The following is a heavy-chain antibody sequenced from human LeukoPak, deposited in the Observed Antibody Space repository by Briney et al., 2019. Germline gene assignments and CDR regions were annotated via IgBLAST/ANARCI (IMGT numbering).Heavy chain of an antibody. CDR2: IIPIFGTA. CDR3: ARGVGDSGSYEMFGAFDI. D-gene: IGHD3-10*01. CDR1: GGTFSSYA. J-gene: IGHJ3*02. Sequence: SVKVSCKASGGTFSSYAISWVRQAPGQGLEWMGGIIPIFGTANYAQKFQGRVTITTDESTSTAYMELSSLRSEDTAVYYCARGVGDSGSYEMFGAFDIWGQGTMVTVSS. V-gene: IGHV1-69*05.